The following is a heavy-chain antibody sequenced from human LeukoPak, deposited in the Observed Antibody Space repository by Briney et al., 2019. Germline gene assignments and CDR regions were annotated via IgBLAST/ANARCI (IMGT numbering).Heavy chain of an antibody. Sequence: APGXGLEWMGWISAYNGNTNYAQKLQGRVTMTTDTSTSTAYMELRSLRSDDTAAYYCARGGTGSGWYGVPFDYWGQGTLVTVSS. CDR3: ARGGTGSGWYGVPFDY. CDR2: ISAYNGNT. D-gene: IGHD6-19*01. J-gene: IGHJ4*02. V-gene: IGHV1-18*01.